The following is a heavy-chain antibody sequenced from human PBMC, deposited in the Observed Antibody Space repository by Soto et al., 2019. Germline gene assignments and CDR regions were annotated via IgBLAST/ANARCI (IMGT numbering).Heavy chain of an antibody. J-gene: IGHJ1*01. Sequence: QITLKESGPTLVKPTQTLKLTCTCSGFSLSTSGVGVGWIRQPPGKSLEWLPLIYWDDDKRYSPSLRSRLTITKDTSKDQVVLTMTNMDPVDTATYYCAHRPGVAGNKYFQHWGQGTLVTVSS. CDR2: IYWDDDK. CDR1: GFSLSTSGVG. D-gene: IGHD6-19*01. V-gene: IGHV2-5*02. CDR3: AHRPGVAGNKYFQH.